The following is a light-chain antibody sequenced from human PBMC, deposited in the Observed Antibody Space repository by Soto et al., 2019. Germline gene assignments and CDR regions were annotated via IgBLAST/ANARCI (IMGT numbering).Light chain of an antibody. CDR2: AAS. Sequence: DFQMTQSPSSLSASVGDRVTITCRASQSISSYLNWYQQKPGKAPKLLIYAASSLQSGVPSRFSGSGSGTDFTLTISSLQPEDFATYYCQQSYSTPSTFGQGTKVEIK. CDR3: QQSYSTPST. J-gene: IGKJ1*01. V-gene: IGKV1-39*01. CDR1: QSISSY.